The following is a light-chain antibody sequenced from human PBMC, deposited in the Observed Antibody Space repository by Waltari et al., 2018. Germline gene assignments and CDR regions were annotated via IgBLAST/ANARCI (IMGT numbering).Light chain of an antibody. V-gene: IGKV1-8*01. CDR3: QQYYSYPRT. Sequence: AIRMTQSPSPFPASTGDRVTITCRASQGISSYLAWDQQKPGKAPKLLIYAASTLQSGVPSRFSGSGSGTDFTLTISCLQSEDFATYYCQQYYSYPRTFGQGTKVEIK. CDR2: AAS. CDR1: QGISSY. J-gene: IGKJ1*01.